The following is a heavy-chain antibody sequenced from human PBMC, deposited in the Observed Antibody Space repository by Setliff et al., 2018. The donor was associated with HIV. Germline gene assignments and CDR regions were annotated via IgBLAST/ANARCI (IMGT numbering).Heavy chain of an antibody. D-gene: IGHD2-2*01. J-gene: IGHJ4*02. V-gene: IGHV5-51*01. Sequence: PGESLKISCKGSGYSFTSYWIGWVRQMPGKGLEWMGIIYPGDSEIRYSPSFQGQVTISVDKSISTAYLQWSSLKASDTAMYYCARERGDCSSNTCYGTDYWGQGMLVTVSS. CDR1: GYSFTSYW. CDR3: ARERGDCSSNTCYGTDY. CDR2: IYPGDSEI.